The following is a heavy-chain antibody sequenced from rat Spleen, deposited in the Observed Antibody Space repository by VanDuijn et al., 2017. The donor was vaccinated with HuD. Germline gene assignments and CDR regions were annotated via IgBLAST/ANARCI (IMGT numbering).Heavy chain of an antibody. CDR3: TRLGGLWRGIYGIMDV. J-gene: IGHJ2*01. CDR1: GLSLTSNS. V-gene: IGHV2-47*01. D-gene: IGHD1-12*01. Sequence: QVQLKESGPGLVQPSQTLSLTCTVSGLSLTSNSVSWIRQPPGKGLEWMGVIWTGGGTAYNSTLKSRLSISRDTSKSQVFLKMNSLQTDDTAIYYCTRLGGLWRGIYGIMDVWGQGVMVTVSS. CDR2: IWTGGGT.